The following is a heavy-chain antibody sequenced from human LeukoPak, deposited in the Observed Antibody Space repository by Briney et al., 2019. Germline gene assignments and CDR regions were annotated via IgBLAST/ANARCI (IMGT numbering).Heavy chain of an antibody. Sequence: GGSLRLSCLASGFTFSTYGMNWDRQAPGKGLEWVSSISSSGFIYYRESVKGRYTTSRDNAKNSMYLQMNSLRDEDTAVYYCARDVLPGASNWGQGTLVTVSS. J-gene: IGHJ4*02. D-gene: IGHD2/OR15-2a*01. CDR2: ISSSGFI. V-gene: IGHV3-21*01. CDR1: GFTFSTYG. CDR3: ARDVLPGASN.